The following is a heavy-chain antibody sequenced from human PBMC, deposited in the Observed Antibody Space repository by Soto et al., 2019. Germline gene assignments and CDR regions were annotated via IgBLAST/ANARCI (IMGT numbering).Heavy chain of an antibody. CDR1: GYTFTSYG. Sequence: GASVKVSCKASGYTFTSYGISWVRQAPGQGLEWKGWISAYNGNTNYAQKLKGRVTMTTDTSTSTAYMELRSLRSDDTAVYYCARYGDYWAYYYYGMDVWGQGTTVTVSS. V-gene: IGHV1-18*01. CDR3: ARYGDYWAYYYYGMDV. CDR2: ISAYNGNT. J-gene: IGHJ6*02. D-gene: IGHD4-17*01.